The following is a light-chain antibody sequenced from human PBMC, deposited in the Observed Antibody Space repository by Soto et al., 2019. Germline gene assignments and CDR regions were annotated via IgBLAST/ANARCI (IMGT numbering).Light chain of an antibody. Sequence: HSALTQPRSVSGSPGQSVTISCTGTSSDVGGYKYVSWYQQYPGKAPKLMIYHVSKRPSGVPDRFSGSKSGNTASLTISGLQGEDEADYYCCSYTGSDTYVFGTGTKVTVL. J-gene: IGLJ1*01. V-gene: IGLV2-11*01. CDR3: CSYTGSDTYV. CDR2: HVS. CDR1: SSDVGGYKY.